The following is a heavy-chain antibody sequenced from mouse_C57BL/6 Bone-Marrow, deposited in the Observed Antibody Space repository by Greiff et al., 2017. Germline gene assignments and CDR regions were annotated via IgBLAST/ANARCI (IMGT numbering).Heavy chain of an antibody. CDR1: GYAFTNYL. CDR2: INPGSGGT. J-gene: IGHJ2*01. D-gene: IGHD2-1*01. Sequence: VQLQESGAELVRPGTSVKVSCKASGYAFTNYLIEWVNQRPGQGLEWIGVINPGSGGTNYNEKFKGKATLTADKSSSTAYMQLSSLTSEDSAVYFCARDYGNSYFDYWGQGTTLTVSS. V-gene: IGHV1-54*01. CDR3: ARDYGNSYFDY.